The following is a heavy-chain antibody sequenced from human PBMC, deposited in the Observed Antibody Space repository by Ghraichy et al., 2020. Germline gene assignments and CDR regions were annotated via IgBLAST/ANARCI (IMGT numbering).Heavy chain of an antibody. CDR2: IFYSGST. CDR1: GGSVSNSDYY. D-gene: IGHD3-3*01. Sequence: SETLSLTCIVSGGSVSNSDYYWSWIRQSPGKGLEWIGYIFYSGSTKYNPSLESRLTTSEDTSKNQFSLRLRSISAADTAVYYGAGGPSRIQSYNSWYGYYTFVHWGQGTLVTVSS. V-gene: IGHV4-61*08. CDR3: AGGPSRIQSYNSWYGYYTFVH. J-gene: IGHJ4*02.